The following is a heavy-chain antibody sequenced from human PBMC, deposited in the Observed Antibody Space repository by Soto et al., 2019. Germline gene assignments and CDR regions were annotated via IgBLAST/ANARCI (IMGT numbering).Heavy chain of an antibody. CDR2: ISGSGGST. Sequence: PGGSLILSCAASGGTFSSDAMSWVRQAPGKGLELVSAISGSGGSTYYADSVKGRCTISRDNSKNTLYLQMNSLRAEDTAVYYCAKTFSHDLSSFDYWGQGTMVTVSS. V-gene: IGHV3-23*01. J-gene: IGHJ4*02. D-gene: IGHD6-19*01. CDR1: GGTFSSDA. CDR3: AKTFSHDLSSFDY.